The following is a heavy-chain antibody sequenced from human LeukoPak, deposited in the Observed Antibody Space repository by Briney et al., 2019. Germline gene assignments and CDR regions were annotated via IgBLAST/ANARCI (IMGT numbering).Heavy chain of an antibody. D-gene: IGHD6-13*01. J-gene: IGHJ6*03. CDR1: GYTFTSYD. CDR2: MNPNSGNT. V-gene: IGHV1-8*03. Sequence: GASVKVSCKASGYTFTSYDINWVRQATGQGLEWMGWMNPNSGNTGYAQKFQGRVTITRNTSISTAYMELSSLRSEDTAVYYCARQLNTYSSSWYDRGYYYYMDVWGKGTTVTVSS. CDR3: ARQLNTYSSSWYDRGYYYYMDV.